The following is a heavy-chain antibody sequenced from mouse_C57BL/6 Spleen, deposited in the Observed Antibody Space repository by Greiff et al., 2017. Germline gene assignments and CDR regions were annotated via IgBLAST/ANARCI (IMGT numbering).Heavy chain of an antibody. D-gene: IGHD2-1*01. CDR3: ARGGGNYEYAMDY. CDR1: GYTFTDYY. V-gene: IGHV1-26*01. Sequence: VQLQQSGPELVKPGASVKISCKASGYTFTDYYMNWVKQSHGKSLEWIGDINPNNGGTSYNQKFKGKATLTVDKSSSTAYMELRSLTSEDSAVYYCARGGGNYEYAMDYWGQGTSVTVSS. CDR2: INPNNGGT. J-gene: IGHJ4*01.